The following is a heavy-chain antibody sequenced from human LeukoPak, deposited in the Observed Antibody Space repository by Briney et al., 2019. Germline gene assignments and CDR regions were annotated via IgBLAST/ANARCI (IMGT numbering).Heavy chain of an antibody. CDR1: GYTFTSYY. Sequence: ASVKVSCKASGYTFTSYYMHWVRQAPGQGLEWMGIINPSGGSTSYAQKFQGRVTMTRGTSTSTVYMELSSLRSEDTAVYYCATEDYDSSGYPNLGYYFDYWGQGTLVTVSS. D-gene: IGHD3-22*01. CDR2: INPSGGST. V-gene: IGHV1-46*03. CDR3: ATEDYDSSGYPNLGYYFDY. J-gene: IGHJ4*02.